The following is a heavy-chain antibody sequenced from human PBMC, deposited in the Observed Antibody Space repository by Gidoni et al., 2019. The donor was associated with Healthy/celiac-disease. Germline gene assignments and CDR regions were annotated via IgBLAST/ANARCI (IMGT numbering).Heavy chain of an antibody. CDR3: AKADIAAAGIYYFDY. D-gene: IGHD6-13*01. J-gene: IGHJ4*02. CDR2: ISGSGGST. Sequence: EVQLLESGGGLVQPGGSLRLYCAASGFTFSSYAMSWVLQAPGKGLEWVSAISGSGGSTYYADSVKGRFTISRDNSKNTLYLQMNSLRAEDTAVYYCAKADIAAAGIYYFDYWGQGTLVTVSS. CDR1: GFTFSSYA. V-gene: IGHV3-23*01.